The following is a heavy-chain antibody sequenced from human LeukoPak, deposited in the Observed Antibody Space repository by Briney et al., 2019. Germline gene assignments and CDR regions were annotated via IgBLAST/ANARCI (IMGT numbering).Heavy chain of an antibody. CDR2: IYPEDSDT. Sequence: GESLKISCETSGYFFTIYWIAWVRQKPGTGLKWMGAIYPEDSDTIYSPSFQGQVAISADRSIRTAYLQLNSLEASDTAMYYCARSRGSSGTINWFDPWGQGTLVTVSS. CDR3: ARSRGSSGTINWFDP. CDR1: GYFFTIYW. V-gene: IGHV5-51*01. D-gene: IGHD3-10*01. J-gene: IGHJ5*02.